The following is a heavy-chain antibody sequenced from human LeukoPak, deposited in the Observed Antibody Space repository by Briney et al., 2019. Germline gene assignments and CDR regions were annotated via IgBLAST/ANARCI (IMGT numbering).Heavy chain of an antibody. CDR1: GFTFRNYW. Sequence: GGSLRLSCTASGFTFRNYWMSWVRQAPGKGLEWISYISVGGSDEDYADSVKGRFSVSRDNAKNSLFLQMNSLRVGDTAVYYCARDVGFNNGWPAWGQGTLVTVSS. V-gene: IGHV3-21*01. CDR3: ARDVGFNNGWPA. D-gene: IGHD6-19*01. CDR2: ISVGGSDE. J-gene: IGHJ5*02.